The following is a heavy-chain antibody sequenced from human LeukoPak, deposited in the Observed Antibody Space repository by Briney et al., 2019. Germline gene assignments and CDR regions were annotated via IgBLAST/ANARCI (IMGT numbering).Heavy chain of an antibody. V-gene: IGHV4-59*01. J-gene: IGHJ4*02. D-gene: IGHD1-26*01. Sequence: SETLSLTCTVSGCSISSYYWSWIRQPPGKGLEWIGYIYYSGSTNYNPSLKSRVTISVDTSKNQFSLKLSSVTAADTAVYYCAREVSVGAIGYWGQGTLVTVSS. CDR3: AREVSVGAIGY. CDR2: IYYSGST. CDR1: GCSISSYY.